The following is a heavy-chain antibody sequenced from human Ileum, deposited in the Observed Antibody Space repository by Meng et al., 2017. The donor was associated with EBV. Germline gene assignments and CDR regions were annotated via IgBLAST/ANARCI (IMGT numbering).Heavy chain of an antibody. Sequence: QVLAVQSGTAVKKTVASGKVSCKSSCYSFMVYGVSGVRQAPGQGLEWMAWLGSHDGDTSHEPKFQGRGTVRADRPTAKAYIELRSHRSDDTAVYYCSRGTPGRSYSDYWGQGTLVTVSS. CDR2: LGSHDGDT. CDR3: SRGTPGRSYSDY. J-gene: IGHJ4*02. D-gene: IGHD3-10*01. CDR1: CYSFMVYG. V-gene: IGHV1-18*01.